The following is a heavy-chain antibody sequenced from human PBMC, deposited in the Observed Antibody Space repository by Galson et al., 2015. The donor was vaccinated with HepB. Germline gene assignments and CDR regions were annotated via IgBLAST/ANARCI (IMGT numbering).Heavy chain of an antibody. V-gene: IGHV4-30-2*01. Sequence: TLSLTCAVSGGSISSGGYSWSWIRQPPGKGLEWIGYIYHSGSTYYNPSLKSRVTISVDRSKNQFSLKLSSVTAADTAVYYCARYCSSTSCSNDAFDIWGQGTMVTVSS. J-gene: IGHJ3*02. CDR3: ARYCSSTSCSNDAFDI. CDR1: GGSISSGGYS. CDR2: IYHSGST. D-gene: IGHD2-2*01.